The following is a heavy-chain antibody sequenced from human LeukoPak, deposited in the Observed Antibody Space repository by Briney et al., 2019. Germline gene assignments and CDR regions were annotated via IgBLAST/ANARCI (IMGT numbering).Heavy chain of an antibody. J-gene: IGHJ4*02. Sequence: SETLSLTCTVSGDSISSSNSYRGWIRQPPGEGLEWIGHIHYSGSTYYNPSLKSRISISVDTSKNQFSLKLSSVTAADTAVYYCARYYYGSSGYYYFDYWGQGTLVTVSS. D-gene: IGHD3-22*01. CDR3: ARYYYGSSGYYYFDY. V-gene: IGHV4-30-4*08. CDR1: GDSISSSNSY. CDR2: IHYSGST.